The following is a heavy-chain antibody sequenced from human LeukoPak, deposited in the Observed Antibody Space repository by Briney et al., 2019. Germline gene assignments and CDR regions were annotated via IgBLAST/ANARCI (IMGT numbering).Heavy chain of an antibody. CDR3: ASERDYYGMDV. CDR1: GFTFSSYW. V-gene: IGHV3-74*01. Sequence: GGSLRLSCAASGFTFSSYWMSWVRQAPGKELVCVSRINSDGSTTTYAESVKGRFTISRDNVKNTLYLQMNSLRAEDTAVYYCASERDYYGMDVWGQGTTGTGSS. CDR2: INSDGSTT. J-gene: IGHJ6*02.